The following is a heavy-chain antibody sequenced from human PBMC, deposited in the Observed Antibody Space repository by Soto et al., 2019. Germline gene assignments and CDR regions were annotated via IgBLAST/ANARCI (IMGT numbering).Heavy chain of an antibody. J-gene: IGHJ4*02. D-gene: IGHD5-12*01. Sequence: PSETLSLTCTVSGGSISSSSYYWGWIRQPPGKGLEWIGSIYYSGSTYYNPSLKSRVTISVDTSKNQFSLKLSSVTAADTAVYYCARHSAVRLSGYDSWKREPFDYWGQGTLVTVSS. CDR2: IYYSGST. V-gene: IGHV4-39*01. CDR3: ARHSAVRLSGYDSWKREPFDY. CDR1: GGSISSSSYY.